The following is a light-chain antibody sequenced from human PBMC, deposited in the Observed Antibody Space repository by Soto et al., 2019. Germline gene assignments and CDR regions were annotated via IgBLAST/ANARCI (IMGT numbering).Light chain of an antibody. Sequence: QSALTQPPSASGSPGQSVTISCTGTSSDVGGYNYVSWYQQHPGKAPTVMIYEVNKRPSGVPDRFSGSKSGNTASLTVSGLQAEDEADIYCSSYAGSYVWVFGGGTKLTVL. CDR3: SSYAGSYVWV. J-gene: IGLJ3*02. V-gene: IGLV2-8*01. CDR2: EVN. CDR1: SSDVGGYNY.